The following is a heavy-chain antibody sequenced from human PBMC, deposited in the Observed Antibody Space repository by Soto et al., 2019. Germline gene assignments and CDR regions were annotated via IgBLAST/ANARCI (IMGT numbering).Heavy chain of an antibody. CDR2: ISDTGNT. J-gene: IGHJ3*02. D-gene: IGHD3-16*02. Sequence: SETLSLTCTVSGGSISSYYWSWIRRPPGKGLEWMGYISDTGNTDYSPSLKRRVTISADTSKNQFSLKLSSVTAADTALYYCARRQIIFGGVFGPGAFDIWGQGTMVTVSS. CDR1: GGSISSYY. V-gene: IGHV4-59*08. CDR3: ARRQIIFGGVFGPGAFDI.